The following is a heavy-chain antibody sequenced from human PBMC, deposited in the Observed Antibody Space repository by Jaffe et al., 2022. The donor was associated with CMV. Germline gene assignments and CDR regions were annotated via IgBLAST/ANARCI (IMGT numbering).Heavy chain of an antibody. CDR2: INAGNGNT. CDR1: GYTFTSYA. J-gene: IGHJ3*02. V-gene: IGHV1-3*01. D-gene: IGHD1-26*01. CDR3: ARDGSLGYAFDI. Sequence: QVQLVQSGAEVKKPGASVKVSCKASGYTFTSYAMHWVRQAPGQRLEWMGWINAGNGNTKYSQKFQGRVTITRDTSASTAYMELSSLRSEDTAVYYCARDGSLGYAFDIWGQGTMVTVSS.